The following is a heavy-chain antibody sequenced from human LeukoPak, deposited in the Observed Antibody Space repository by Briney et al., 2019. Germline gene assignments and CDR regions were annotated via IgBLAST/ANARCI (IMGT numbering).Heavy chain of an antibody. CDR3: ARDIGSDAPDF. D-gene: IGHD1-26*01. CDR2: ITSGSSYI. Sequence: GGSLRLSCAASGFTFSSYNMNWVRQAPGKGLEWVSSITSGSSYIYYADSVKGRFTISRDNAKNSLYMQMNSLRAEDTAVYYCARDIGSDAPDFWGQGTMVTVSS. V-gene: IGHV3-21*06. CDR1: GFTFSSYN. J-gene: IGHJ3*01.